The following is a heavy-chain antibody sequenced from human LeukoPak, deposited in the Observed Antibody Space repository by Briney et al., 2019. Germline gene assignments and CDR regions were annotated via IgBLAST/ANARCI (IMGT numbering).Heavy chain of an antibody. V-gene: IGHV3-33*01. CDR3: ARNREQQLNSPFDY. J-gene: IGHJ4*02. CDR1: GSTFSSYG. CDR2: IWYDGSYK. D-gene: IGHD6-13*01. Sequence: PGRSLRLSCAASGSTFSSYGIHWVRQAPGKGLEWVAVIWYDGSYKYYADSVKGRFTISRDNSKNTLYLQMNSLRAEDTAVYYCARNREQQLNSPFDYWGQGTLVTVSS.